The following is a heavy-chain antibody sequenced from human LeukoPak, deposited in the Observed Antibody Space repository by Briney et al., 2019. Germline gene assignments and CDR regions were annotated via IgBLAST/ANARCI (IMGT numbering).Heavy chain of an antibody. D-gene: IGHD5-18*01. CDR2: ISSSSSYI. J-gene: IGHJ4*02. CDR3: ARDRLQLWLVRGNYFDY. V-gene: IGHV3-21*01. Sequence: GGSLRLSCAASGFTFSSYSMNWVRQAPGKGLEWVSSISSSSSYIYYADSVKGRFTISRDNAKNSLYLQMNSLRAEDTAVYYCARDRLQLWLVRGNYFDYWGQGTLVTVSS. CDR1: GFTFSSYS.